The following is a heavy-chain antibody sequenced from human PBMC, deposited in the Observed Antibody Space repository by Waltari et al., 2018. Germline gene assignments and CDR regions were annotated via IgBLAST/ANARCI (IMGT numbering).Heavy chain of an antibody. CDR3: ARRLYSTLRGAVMDV. CDR1: GGSFSGYY. D-gene: IGHD2-2*01. J-gene: IGHJ6*03. CDR2: VFHVGTT. V-gene: IGHV4-34*12. Sequence: QVQLQQWGAGLLKPSETLSLTCDVFGGSFSGYYWGWIRQPPGKGLEWIGEVFHVGTTNYNPSLKSRVTISLDTSKNQFSLNLRSVTAADTAVYYCARRLYSTLRGAVMDVWGKGTTVIVSS.